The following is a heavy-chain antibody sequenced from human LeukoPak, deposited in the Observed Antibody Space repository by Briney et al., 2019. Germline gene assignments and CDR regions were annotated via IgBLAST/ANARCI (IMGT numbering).Heavy chain of an antibody. V-gene: IGHV3-30*18. D-gene: IGHD5-12*01. J-gene: IGHJ4*02. CDR1: GFTFSSYG. Sequence: GGSLRLSCAASGFTFSSYGMHWVRQAPGKGLEWVAVISYDGSNKYYADSVKGRFTISRDNPKNTLYLQMNSLRAEDTAVYYCAKDLGVATIGVPVTWGQGTLVTVSS. CDR3: AKDLGVATIGVPVT. CDR2: ISYDGSNK.